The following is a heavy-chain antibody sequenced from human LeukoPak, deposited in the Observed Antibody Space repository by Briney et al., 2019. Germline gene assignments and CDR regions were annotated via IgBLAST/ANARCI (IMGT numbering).Heavy chain of an antibody. D-gene: IGHD4-17*01. CDR3: ARVGRYGDYSVY. Sequence: SETLSLTCTVSGGSTSSGGYSWSWIRQHPGKGLEWIGYIYYSGSTYYNPSLKSRVTISVDTSKNQFPLKLSSVTAADTAVYYCARVGRYGDYSVYWGQGTLVTVSS. J-gene: IGHJ4*02. V-gene: IGHV4-31*03. CDR2: IYYSGST. CDR1: GGSTSSGGYS.